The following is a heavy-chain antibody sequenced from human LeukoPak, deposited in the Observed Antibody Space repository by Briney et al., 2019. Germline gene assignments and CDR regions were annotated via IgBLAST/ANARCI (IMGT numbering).Heavy chain of an antibody. CDR3: ARAEEIAVAGTGFDY. D-gene: IGHD6-19*01. V-gene: IGHV3-64*01. J-gene: IGHJ4*02. CDR2: ISSNGGST. Sequence: GGSLRLSCAASGFTFSIYAMHWVRQAPGKGLEYVSAISSNGGSTYYANSVKGRFTISRDNSKNTLYLQMGSLRAEDMAVYYCARAEEIAVAGTGFDYWGQGTLVTVSS. CDR1: GFTFSIYA.